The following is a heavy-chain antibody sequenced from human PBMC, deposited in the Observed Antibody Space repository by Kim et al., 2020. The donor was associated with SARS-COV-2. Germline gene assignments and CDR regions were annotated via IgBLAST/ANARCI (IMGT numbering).Heavy chain of an antibody. J-gene: IGHJ5*02. CDR2: IYYSGST. D-gene: IGHD3-3*01. Sequence: SETLSLTCTVSGGSISSYYWSWIRQPPGKGLEWIGYIYYSGSTNYNPSLKSRVTISVDTSKNQFSLKLSSVTAADTAGYYCARHPGSYYDFWSGYVWDWFDPWGQGTLVTVSS. CDR1: GGSISSYY. CDR3: ARHPGSYYDFWSGYVWDWFDP. V-gene: IGHV4-59*08.